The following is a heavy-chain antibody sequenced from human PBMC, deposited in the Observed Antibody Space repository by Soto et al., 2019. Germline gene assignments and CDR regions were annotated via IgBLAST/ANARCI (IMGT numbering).Heavy chain of an antibody. D-gene: IGHD1-26*01. J-gene: IGHJ6*02. Sequence: VASVKVSCKASGFTFTSSAVQWVRQARGQRLEWIGWIVVGSGNTNYAQKFQERVTITRDMSTSTAYMELSSLRSEDTAVYYCAAEEVGATTLTIYYYYGMDVWGQGTTVTVSS. V-gene: IGHV1-58*01. CDR2: IVVGSGNT. CDR3: AAEEVGATTLTIYYYYGMDV. CDR1: GFTFTSSA.